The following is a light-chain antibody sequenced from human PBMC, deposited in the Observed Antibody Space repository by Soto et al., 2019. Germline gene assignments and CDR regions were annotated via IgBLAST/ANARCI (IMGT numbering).Light chain of an antibody. J-gene: IGLJ1*01. V-gene: IGLV1-47*02. CDR3: ASWDDSMSGDV. CDR2: SNN. Sequence: QSVLTQPPSASGTPGQRVTISCSGSSSKIGSNYVYWYQQLPGTAPKPLIYSNNQRPSGLPDRFSGSKSGTSASLAISALPSEDEADYYCASWDDSMSGDVFRTGPKATVL. CDR1: SSKIGSNY.